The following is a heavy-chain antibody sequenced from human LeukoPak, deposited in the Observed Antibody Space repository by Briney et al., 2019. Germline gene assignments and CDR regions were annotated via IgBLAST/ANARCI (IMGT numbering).Heavy chain of an antibody. D-gene: IGHD3-22*01. CDR3: VSSHDYDSSGYFVGYYFDY. V-gene: IGHV4-59*13. Sequence: SETLSLTCTVSVGSISSYYWSWIRQPPGKGLKWIGYIYYSGSTNYNTSPTSRVTISVDTSKNQFSLKLSSVTAADTAVYYCVSSHDYDSSGYFVGYYFDYWGQGTLVTVSS. J-gene: IGHJ4*02. CDR1: VGSISSYY. CDR2: IYYSGST.